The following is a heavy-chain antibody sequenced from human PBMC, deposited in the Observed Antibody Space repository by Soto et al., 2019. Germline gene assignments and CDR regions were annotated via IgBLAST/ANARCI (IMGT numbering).Heavy chain of an antibody. CDR1: GGTFRTES. CDR2: ILPFFGTA. CDR3: ARGHEYGGNSDGFDV. J-gene: IGHJ3*01. Sequence: QVHLVQSGAEVKKPGSSVKVSCKYSGGTFRTESINWVRQAPGQGLEWMGEILPFFGTADYAPRLQGRVTISADGATTTAYMELSSLTSQDTAVYSCARGHEYGGNSDGFDVWGQGTMVTVSS. D-gene: IGHD4-17*01. V-gene: IGHV1-69*13.